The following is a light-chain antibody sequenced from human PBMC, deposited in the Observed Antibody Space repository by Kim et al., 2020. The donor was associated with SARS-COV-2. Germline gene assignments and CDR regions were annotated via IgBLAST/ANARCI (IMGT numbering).Light chain of an antibody. V-gene: IGKV4-1*01. Sequence: DIVMTQFPDSLAVSLGERATINCKSSQSVLYSSTNKNYLAWYQQKPGQPPKLLIYWASTRESGVPDRFSGSGSGTDFTLTISSLQAEDVAVYYCQQYFSTPPSFGGGTKMEIK. CDR1: QSVLYSSTNKNY. CDR3: QQYFSTPPS. J-gene: IGKJ4*01. CDR2: WAS.